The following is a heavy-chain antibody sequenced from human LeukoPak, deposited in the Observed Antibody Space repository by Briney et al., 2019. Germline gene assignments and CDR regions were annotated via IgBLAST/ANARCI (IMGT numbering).Heavy chain of an antibody. CDR1: GYSISSGYY. Sequence: SETLSLTCTVSGYSISSGYYWGWIRQPPGKGLEWIGSIYYSGSTYYNPSLKSRVTISVDTSKNQFSLKLSSVTAADTAVYYCARVDRESSSFFDYWGQGTLVTVSS. V-gene: IGHV4-38-2*02. D-gene: IGHD6-13*01. J-gene: IGHJ4*02. CDR3: ARVDRESSSFFDY. CDR2: IYYSGST.